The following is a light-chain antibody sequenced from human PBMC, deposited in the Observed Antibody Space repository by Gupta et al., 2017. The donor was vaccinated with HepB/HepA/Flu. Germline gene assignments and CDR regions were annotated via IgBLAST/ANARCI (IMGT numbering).Light chain of an antibody. CDR1: QSVSSSN. Sequence: EIVLTQSPGTLSSSPGERAALSCMASQSVSSSNLAWYQQQPCQAPRLLIYGASTRDTGIPDRFSGSGDGKDLTLTISRREQEDFAVYYCQLYGIAPLSIVGQGTKMDIK. CDR2: GAS. V-gene: IGKV3-20*01. CDR3: QLYGIAPLSI. J-gene: IGKJ2*01.